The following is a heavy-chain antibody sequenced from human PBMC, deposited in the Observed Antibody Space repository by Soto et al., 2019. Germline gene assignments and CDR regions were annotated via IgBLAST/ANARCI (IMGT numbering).Heavy chain of an antibody. J-gene: IGHJ4*02. CDR1: GFTFNNYA. CDR2: IIGGGDTT. Sequence: EVQLLESGGGLVQPGGSLRLSCAASGFTFNNYAMTWVRQAPGKGLEWVSAIIGGGDTTSYADSVNGRFTVSRDGSKNTLYLQMSSLRAEDTALYYCAKGRGGSGSLTPRVDFWGQGTLVTVSS. CDR3: AKGRGGSGSLTPRVDF. D-gene: IGHD3-10*01. V-gene: IGHV3-23*01.